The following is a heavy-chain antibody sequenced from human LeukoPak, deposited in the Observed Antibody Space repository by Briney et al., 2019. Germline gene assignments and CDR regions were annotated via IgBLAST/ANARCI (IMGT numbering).Heavy chain of an antibody. CDR2: IYYSGST. CDR3: ARDERDGYNT. V-gene: IGHV4-30-4*08. D-gene: IGHD5-24*01. CDR1: GGSISSGDYY. J-gene: IGHJ5*02. Sequence: KSSETLSLTCTVSGGSISSGDYYWSWIRQPPGKGLEWIGYIYYSGSTYYNPSLKSRVTISVDTSKNQFSLKMSSVTAADTAVYYCARDERDGYNTWGQGTLVTVSS.